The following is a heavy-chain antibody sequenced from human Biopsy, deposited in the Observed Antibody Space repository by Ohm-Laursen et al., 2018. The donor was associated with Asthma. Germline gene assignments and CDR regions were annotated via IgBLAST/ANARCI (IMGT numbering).Heavy chain of an antibody. J-gene: IGHJ3*02. CDR2: ISKDASTQ. D-gene: IGHD1-1*01. Sequence: SLRLSCAATGFSFSNFAIHWVRQAPGKGLEWVGVISKDASTQDYADSVKGRLTMARDNSKNTLDLQMNSLREVDAAVYYCVRDGTDDAFDIWGQGTVVSVSS. V-gene: IGHV3-30*01. CDR1: GFSFSNFA. CDR3: VRDGTDDAFDI.